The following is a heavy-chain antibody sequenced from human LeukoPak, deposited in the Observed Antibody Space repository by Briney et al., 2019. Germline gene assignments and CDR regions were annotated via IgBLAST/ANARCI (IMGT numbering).Heavy chain of an antibody. Sequence: ASVKVSCKGSGYSFTNFGISWVRQAPGQGLEWMGWIITSNGYTEYAQTLQGRVTMTTDTSTSTAYMELRSLRADDTAVYYCARHLTSSHNNWFDPWGQGTLVTVSS. CDR3: ARHLTSSHNNWFDP. V-gene: IGHV1-18*01. CDR1: GYSFTNFG. CDR2: IITSNGYT. D-gene: IGHD2-2*01. J-gene: IGHJ5*02.